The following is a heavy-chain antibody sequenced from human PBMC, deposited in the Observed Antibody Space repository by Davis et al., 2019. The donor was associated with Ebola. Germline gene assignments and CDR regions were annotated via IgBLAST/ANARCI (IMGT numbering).Heavy chain of an antibody. Sequence: ASVKVSCKASGYTFTSSDINWVRQATGQGLEWMGWMNPNSGNTGYAQKFQGRVTMTRNTSISTAYMDLSSLRSEDTAVYYCARGKPYYDILIGYYGWFDPWGQGTLVTVSS. D-gene: IGHD3-9*01. CDR3: ARGKPYYDILIGYYGWFDP. J-gene: IGHJ5*02. CDR1: GYTFTSSD. CDR2: MNPNSGNT. V-gene: IGHV1-8*01.